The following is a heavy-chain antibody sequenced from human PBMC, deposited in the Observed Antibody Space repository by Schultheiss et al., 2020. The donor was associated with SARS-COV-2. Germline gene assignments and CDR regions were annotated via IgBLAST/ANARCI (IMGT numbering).Heavy chain of an antibody. J-gene: IGHJ4*02. D-gene: IGHD3-22*01. Sequence: GESLKISCAASGFTFSSYDMHWVRQATGKGLEWVSAIGTAGDTYYPGSVKGRFTISRENAKNSLYLQMNSLRAEDTAVYYCARGNPDSSGYYLYYFDYWGQGTLVTVSS. CDR3: ARGNPDSSGYYLYYFDY. CDR1: GFTFSSYD. CDR2: IGTAGDT. V-gene: IGHV3-13*01.